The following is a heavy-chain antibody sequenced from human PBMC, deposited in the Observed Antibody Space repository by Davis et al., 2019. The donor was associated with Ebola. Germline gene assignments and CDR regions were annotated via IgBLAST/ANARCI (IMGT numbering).Heavy chain of an antibody. CDR2: INPYNGNT. CDR1: GYTFTTYG. J-gene: IGHJ5*02. Sequence: ASVKVSCKASGYTFTTYGINWVRQAPGQGLEWMGWINPYNGNTKYPQKLQGRVTMTTDTSTSTAYMELTNLRSADTAVYYCARGGIVVVVAAAGSLPLNWFDPWGQGTLVTVSS. CDR3: ARGGIVVVVAAAGSLPLNWFDP. D-gene: IGHD2-15*01. V-gene: IGHV1-18*01.